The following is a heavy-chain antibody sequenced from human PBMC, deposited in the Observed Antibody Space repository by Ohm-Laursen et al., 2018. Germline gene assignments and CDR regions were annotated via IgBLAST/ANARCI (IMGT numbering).Heavy chain of an antibody. Sequence: SLRLSCAASGFTFSNYGMSWVRQAPGKGLEWVSAIIGSGGSTFYADSVKGRFTISRDNSKNTLYLQMNSLRAEDTAVYYCAKGMAVATEGDYWGQGTLVTVSS. J-gene: IGHJ4*02. CDR2: IIGSGGST. CDR1: GFTFSNYG. CDR3: AKGMAVATEGDY. D-gene: IGHD5-12*01. V-gene: IGHV3-23*01.